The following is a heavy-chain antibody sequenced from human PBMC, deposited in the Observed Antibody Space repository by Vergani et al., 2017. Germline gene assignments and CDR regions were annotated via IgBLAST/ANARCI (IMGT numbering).Heavy chain of an antibody. Sequence: EVQLLESGGGLVQPGGSLRLSCAASGFTFSSYAMSWVRQAPGKGLEWVSAISGSGGSTYYADSVKGRFTISRDNSKNTLSLQMNSLRAEDTAVYYCVKSVLLWFGFDPWGQGTLVTVSS. V-gene: IGHV3-23*01. CDR3: VKSVLLWFGFDP. CDR1: GFTFSSYA. CDR2: ISGSGGST. D-gene: IGHD3-10*01. J-gene: IGHJ5*02.